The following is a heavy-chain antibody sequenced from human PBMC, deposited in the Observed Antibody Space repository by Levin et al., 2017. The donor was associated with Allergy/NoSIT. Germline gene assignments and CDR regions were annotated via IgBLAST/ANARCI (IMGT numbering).Heavy chain of an antibody. J-gene: IGHJ3*02. Sequence: GESLKISCAASGFTFSSYAMHWVRQAPGKGLEWVAVISYDGSNKYYADSVKGRFTISRDNSKNTLYLQMNSLRAEDTAVYYCARGWFGELDAFDIWGQGTMVTVSS. D-gene: IGHD3-10*01. CDR1: GFTFSSYA. V-gene: IGHV3-30-3*01. CDR3: ARGWFGELDAFDI. CDR2: ISYDGSNK.